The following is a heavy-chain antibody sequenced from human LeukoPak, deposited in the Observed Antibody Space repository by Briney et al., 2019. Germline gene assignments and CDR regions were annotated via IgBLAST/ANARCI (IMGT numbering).Heavy chain of an antibody. V-gene: IGHV4-59*01. Sequence: SETLSLTCTVSGGSISSYYWSWIRQPPGKGLEWIGYIYYSGSTNYNPSLKSRVTISVDTSKNQFSLKLSSVTAADTAVYYCARAVAVAGAQGAFDIWGQGTMVTVSS. CDR3: ARAVAVAGAQGAFDI. D-gene: IGHD6-19*01. J-gene: IGHJ3*02. CDR1: GGSISSYY. CDR2: IYYSGST.